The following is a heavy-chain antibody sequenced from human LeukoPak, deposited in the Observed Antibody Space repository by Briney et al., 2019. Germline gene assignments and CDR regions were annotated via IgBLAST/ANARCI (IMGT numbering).Heavy chain of an antibody. Sequence: PSETLSLTCTVSGGSISSNNYYWSWIRQHPGKGLEWIGYIYYTGSTYYNPSLKSRVTISVDTSKNQFSLKLSSVTAADTAVYYCARAPRNYYDSSGYLGVDYWGQGTLVTVSS. CDR2: IYYTGST. D-gene: IGHD3-22*01. J-gene: IGHJ4*02. CDR1: GGSISSNNYY. CDR3: ARAPRNYYDSSGYLGVDY. V-gene: IGHV4-31*03.